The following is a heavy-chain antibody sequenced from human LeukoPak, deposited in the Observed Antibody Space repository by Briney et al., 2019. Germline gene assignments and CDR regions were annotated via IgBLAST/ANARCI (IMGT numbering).Heavy chain of an antibody. J-gene: IGHJ4*02. D-gene: IGHD1-14*01. CDR2: IYPGDSDT. CDR3: ARSDTTRSYDY. Sequence: GESLKISCRASGYSFTDYWIVWVRQMPGKGLEWMGIIYPGDSDTRYSPSFQGQATISADKSISTAYLQWSSLKASDTAMYYCARSDTTRSYDYWGQGTLVTVSS. V-gene: IGHV5-51*01. CDR1: GYSFTDYW.